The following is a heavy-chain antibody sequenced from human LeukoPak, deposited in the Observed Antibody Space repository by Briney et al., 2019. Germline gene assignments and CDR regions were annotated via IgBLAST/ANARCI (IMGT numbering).Heavy chain of an antibody. Sequence: QPGRSLRLSCAASGFTFSSYAMHWVRQAPGKGLEWVAVISYDGSNKYYADSVKGRFTISRDNSKNTLYLQMNSLRAEDTAVYYCARDGDYYDSSGYFDYWGQGTLVTVSS. CDR2: ISYDGSNK. V-gene: IGHV3-30-3*01. D-gene: IGHD3-22*01. J-gene: IGHJ4*02. CDR1: GFTFSSYA. CDR3: ARDGDYYDSSGYFDY.